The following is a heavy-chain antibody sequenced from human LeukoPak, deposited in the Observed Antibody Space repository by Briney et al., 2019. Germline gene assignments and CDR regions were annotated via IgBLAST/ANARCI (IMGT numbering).Heavy chain of an antibody. D-gene: IGHD5-12*01. CDR2: INPNSGGT. Sequence: ASVKVSCKASGYTFTSYYMHWVRQAPGPGLEWMGWINPNSGGTNYAQQFQGRVTMTRDTSINTAYMELSRLRSDDTAVYYCARRRGYSGYDCSYWGQGTLVTVSS. J-gene: IGHJ4*02. V-gene: IGHV1-2*02. CDR1: GYTFTSYY. CDR3: ARRRGYSGYDCSY.